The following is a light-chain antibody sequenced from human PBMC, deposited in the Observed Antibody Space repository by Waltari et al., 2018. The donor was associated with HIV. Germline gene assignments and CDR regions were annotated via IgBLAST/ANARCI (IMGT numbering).Light chain of an antibody. CDR2: GAS. Sequence: EIVMTQSPATLSVSPGERATLSCRASQRVSSNLAWYQQKPGQAPRLLIYGASSRATGTPARFSGSGSETEFTLTISSLQSEDSVVYYGQQYNNWPYTFGQGTKLEIK. CDR1: QRVSSN. J-gene: IGKJ2*01. CDR3: QQYNNWPYT. V-gene: IGKV3-15*01.